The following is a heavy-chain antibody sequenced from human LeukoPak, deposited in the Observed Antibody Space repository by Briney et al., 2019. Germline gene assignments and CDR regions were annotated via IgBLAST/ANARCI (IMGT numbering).Heavy chain of an antibody. CDR3: ATDAVGDSWSDY. Sequence: AGGSLRLSCLASGFSFSSYWMNWVRQAQGKGPEWLANIKQDGSLTYYVDSVKGRFTISRDNVKNSLYLQMNSLRAGDTAVYYCATDAVGDSWSDYWGQGTLVTVSS. J-gene: IGHJ4*02. V-gene: IGHV3-7*01. CDR1: GFSFSSYW. CDR2: IKQDGSLT. D-gene: IGHD6-13*01.